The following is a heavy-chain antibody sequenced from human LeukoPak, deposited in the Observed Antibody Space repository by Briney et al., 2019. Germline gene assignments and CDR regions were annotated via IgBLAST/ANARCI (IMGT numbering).Heavy chain of an antibody. Sequence: PSETLSLTCTVSGGSINSYYWSWLRQPPGKGLEWIGYIYYSGSTNYNPSLKSRVTISVDTSKNQFSLKLSSVTAADTAVYYCARGGYSYGLWGQGTLVTVSS. J-gene: IGHJ4*02. D-gene: IGHD5-18*01. CDR1: GGSINSYY. V-gene: IGHV4-59*01. CDR2: IYYSGST. CDR3: ARGGYSYGL.